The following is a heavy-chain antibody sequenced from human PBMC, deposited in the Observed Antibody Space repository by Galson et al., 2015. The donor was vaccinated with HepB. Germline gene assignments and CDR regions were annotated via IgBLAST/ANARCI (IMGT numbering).Heavy chain of an antibody. CDR2: ISAYNGNT. V-gene: IGHV1-18*04. J-gene: IGHJ4*02. CDR1: GYTFTSYG. Sequence: SVKVSCKASGYTFTSYGISWVRQAPGQGLEWMGWISAYNGNTNYAQKLQGRVTMTTDTSTSTAYMELRSLRSDDTAVYYCARNYYYDSSGYYSLFGYWGQGTLVTVSS. CDR3: ARNYYYDSSGYYSLFGY. D-gene: IGHD3-22*01.